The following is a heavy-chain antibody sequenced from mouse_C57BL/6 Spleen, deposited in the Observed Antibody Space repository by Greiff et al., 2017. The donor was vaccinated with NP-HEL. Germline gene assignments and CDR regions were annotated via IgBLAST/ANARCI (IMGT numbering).Heavy chain of an antibody. CDR3: ATGGGQRRLKGGDY. V-gene: IGHV1-39*01. D-gene: IGHD3-2*02. CDR1: GYSFTDYN. CDR2: INPNYGTT. J-gene: IGHJ2*01. Sequence: EVQLQQSGPELVKPGASVKISCKASGYSFTDYNMNWVKQSNGKSLEWIGVINPNYGTTSYNQKFKGKATLTVDQSSSTAYMQLNSLTSEDSAVYDWATGGGQRRLKGGDYWGQGTTLTVSS.